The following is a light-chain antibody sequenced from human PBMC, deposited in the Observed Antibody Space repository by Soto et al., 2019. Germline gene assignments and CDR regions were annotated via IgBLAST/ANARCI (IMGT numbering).Light chain of an antibody. CDR1: SSNIGSNH. CDR3: ATWDDNLRGGI. J-gene: IGLJ2*01. CDR2: TND. Sequence: SVLTQPPSASGTPGQTVTISCSGSSSNIGSNHVYWYQQLPGTAPKLLIYTNDQRPSGVPDRFSGSKSGTSASLAISGLRSEDAAEYYCATWDDNLRGGIFGGGTQLTVL. V-gene: IGLV1-47*01.